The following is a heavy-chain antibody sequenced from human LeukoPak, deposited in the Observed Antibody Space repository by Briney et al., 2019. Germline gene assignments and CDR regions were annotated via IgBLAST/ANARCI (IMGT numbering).Heavy chain of an antibody. CDR1: GYTFTSYD. Sequence: ASVKVSCKASGYTFTSYDINWVRQATGQGLEWMGLMNPNSGNTGYAQKFQGRVTITRNTSISTAYMELSSLRSEDTAVYYCARFLSSSWSFYYFDYWGQGTLVTVSS. V-gene: IGHV1-8*03. D-gene: IGHD6-13*01. J-gene: IGHJ4*02. CDR3: ARFLSSSWSFYYFDY. CDR2: MNPNSGNT.